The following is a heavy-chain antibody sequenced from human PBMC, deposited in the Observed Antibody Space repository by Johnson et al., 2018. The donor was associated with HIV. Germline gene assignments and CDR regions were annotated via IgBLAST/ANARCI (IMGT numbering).Heavy chain of an antibody. CDR2: IYNDGNT. D-gene: IGHD5-12*01. V-gene: IGHV3-30*14. J-gene: IGHJ3*02. Sequence: QMQLVESGGGVVQPGRSLRLSCAASGFTFSSYAMHWVRQAPDKGLEWVSVIYNDGNTYYADSVKGRFTISRDNSKNTLYLQMNSLRAEDTAVYYCARDLRYSGYEYAFDIWGQGTMVTVSS. CDR1: GFTFSSYA. CDR3: ARDLRYSGYEYAFDI.